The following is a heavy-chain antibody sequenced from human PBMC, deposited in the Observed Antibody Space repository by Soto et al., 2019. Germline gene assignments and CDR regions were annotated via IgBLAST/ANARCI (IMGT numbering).Heavy chain of an antibody. D-gene: IGHD2-21*01. J-gene: IGHJ4*02. CDR3: FTDRTYSPIDS. CDR1: GFTFTNAW. V-gene: IGHV3-15*01. Sequence: PGGSLRLSCAASGFTFTNAWMSWVRQAPGKGLEWVGRIKRKTDGETTDYAAFVEGRFTISRDDSKNTLYLEMNSLKTEDTAVYYCFTDRTYSPIDSWGQGTLVTVSS. CDR2: IKRKTDGETT.